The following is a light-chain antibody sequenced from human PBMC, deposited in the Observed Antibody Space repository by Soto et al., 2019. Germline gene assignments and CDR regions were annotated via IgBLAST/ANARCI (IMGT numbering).Light chain of an antibody. CDR1: QSVDIW. Sequence: DIQMTQSPSTLSASIGDRVTITCRASQSVDIWLAWYQQKPGKAPRLLIYDASSLESGVPSRFSGSGSETEFTLSISSLQPDDFATYYCQQYNRYWTFGQRTKVDI. V-gene: IGKV1-5*01. CDR3: QQYNRYWT. CDR2: DAS. J-gene: IGKJ1*01.